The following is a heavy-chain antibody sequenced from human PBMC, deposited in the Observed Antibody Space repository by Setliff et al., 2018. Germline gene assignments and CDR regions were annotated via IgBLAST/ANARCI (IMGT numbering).Heavy chain of an antibody. CDR2: IHYRGTT. V-gene: IGHV4-39*01. J-gene: IGHJ4*02. CDR1: GGGGSFSAYY. CDR3: ARTGTYRYFDS. Sequence: SETLSLTCGVSGGGGSFSAYYWGWIRQPPGKGLEWIGRIHYRGTTYSNVSLASRLTISVDTSKNQFSLQLTSVTAADTAVYYCARTGTYRYFDSWGQGTRVTVS. D-gene: IGHD1-1*01.